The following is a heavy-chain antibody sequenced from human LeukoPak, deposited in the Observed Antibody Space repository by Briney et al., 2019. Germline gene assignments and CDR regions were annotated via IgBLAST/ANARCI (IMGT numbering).Heavy chain of an antibody. CDR2: IYYSGST. CDR3: ARDEQQLGFDY. D-gene: IGHD6-13*01. Sequence: SETLSLTCAVYGGSFSGYYWSWIRQPPGKGLECIGSIYYSGSTYFNPSLKSRVTISVDTSKNQFSLKLSSVTAADTAVYYCARDEQQLGFDYWGQGTLVTVSS. V-gene: IGHV4-34*01. J-gene: IGHJ4*02. CDR1: GGSFSGYY.